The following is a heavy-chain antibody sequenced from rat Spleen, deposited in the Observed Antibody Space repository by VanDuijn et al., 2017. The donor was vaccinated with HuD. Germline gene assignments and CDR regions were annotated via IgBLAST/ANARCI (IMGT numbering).Heavy chain of an antibody. V-gene: IGHV5-20*01. CDR1: GFTFSDYY. Sequence: EVQLVESGGGLVQPGRSLKLSCAASGFTFSDYYMAWVRQAPTKGLEWVASISYDGGSTYYRDSVKGRFTISRDNAKSSLYLQMDSLRSEDTATYYCTTQWEGVMDAWGQGASVTVSS. CDR2: ISYDGGST. CDR3: TTQWEGVMDA. J-gene: IGHJ4*01. D-gene: IGHD1-1*01.